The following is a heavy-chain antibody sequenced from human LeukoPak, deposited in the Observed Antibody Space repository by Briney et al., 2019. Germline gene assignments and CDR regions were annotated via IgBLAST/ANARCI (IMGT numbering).Heavy chain of an antibody. CDR1: GFTFSSYG. D-gene: IGHD4-17*01. CDR3: AKDGPGGTVTDFDY. CDR2: IRYDGGNK. V-gene: IGHV3-30*02. Sequence: GGSLRLSCAASGFTFSSYGMHWVRQAPGKGLEWVAFIRYDGGNKYYADSVKGRFTISRDNSKNTLYLQMNSLRAEDTAVYYCAKDGPGGTVTDFDYWGQGTLVTVSS. J-gene: IGHJ4*02.